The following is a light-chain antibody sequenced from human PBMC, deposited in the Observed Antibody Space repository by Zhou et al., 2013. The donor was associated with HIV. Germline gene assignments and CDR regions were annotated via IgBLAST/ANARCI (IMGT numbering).Light chain of an antibody. Sequence: DSQVTQSPSSLSGFVGDTVVINCRASHNIRQFVNWFQVKPGKPPGLLIHSASELQSGVPSRFSGSGSGTDFTLTISSLQPEDFATYYCQQSYSTSRGTWTFGQGTKVEIK. CDR1: HNIRQF. V-gene: IGKV1-39*01. CDR2: SAS. CDR3: QQSYSTSRGTWT. J-gene: IGKJ1*01.